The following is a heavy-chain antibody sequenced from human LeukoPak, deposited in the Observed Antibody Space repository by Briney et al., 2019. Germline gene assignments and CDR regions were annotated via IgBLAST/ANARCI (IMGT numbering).Heavy chain of an antibody. CDR2: TSDSGYKT. CDR3: AKERSSGWPFDY. D-gene: IGHD6-19*01. V-gene: IGHV3-23*01. CDR1: GFTFSTYA. J-gene: IGHJ4*02. Sequence: PGGSLRLSCAASGFTFSTYAMSWVRQAPGKGLEWVSGTSDSGYKTYYADSVKGRFTISRDNSKNTLYLEMNSLRADDTAVYYCAKERSSGWPFDYWGQGTLVTVSS.